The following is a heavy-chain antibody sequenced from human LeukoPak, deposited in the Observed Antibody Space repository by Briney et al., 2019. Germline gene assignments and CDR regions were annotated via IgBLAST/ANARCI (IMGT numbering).Heavy chain of an antibody. Sequence: APVKASCKASGHTFTSYGINWVRRAPGQGLEWMGWISAYNGHTNYAQKLQGRVTMTTDTSTSTAHMELRSLRSDDTAVYFCARDSSGFPRDASDYWGQGTLVTVSS. D-gene: IGHD3-22*01. CDR1: GHTFTSYG. CDR3: ARDSSGFPRDASDY. V-gene: IGHV1-18*01. J-gene: IGHJ4*02. CDR2: ISAYNGHT.